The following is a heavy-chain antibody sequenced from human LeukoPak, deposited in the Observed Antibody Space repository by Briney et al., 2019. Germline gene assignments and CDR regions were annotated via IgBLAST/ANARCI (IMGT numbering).Heavy chain of an antibody. D-gene: IGHD3-3*01. CDR2: ISGSGGST. J-gene: IGHJ4*02. V-gene: IGHV3-23*01. Sequence: GRSLRLSCAASGFTFDDYVMHWVRQAPGKGLEWVSAISGSGGSTYYADSVKGRFTISRDNSKNTLYLQMNSLRAEDTAVYYCAKGYDFWSGYYEWTDWGQGTLVTVSS. CDR3: AKGYDFWSGYYEWTD. CDR1: GFTFDDYV.